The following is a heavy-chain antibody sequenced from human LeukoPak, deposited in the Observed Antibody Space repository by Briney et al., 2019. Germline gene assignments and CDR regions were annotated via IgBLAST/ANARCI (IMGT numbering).Heavy chain of an antibody. J-gene: IGHJ6*03. V-gene: IGHV4-34*01. Sequence: SETLSLTCAVYGGSFSGYYWSWIRQPPGKGLEWIGEINHSGSTNYNPSLKSRVTISVDTSKNQSSLKLSSVTAADTAVYYCARLSVTMVRGVITDYYYYYMDVWGKGTTVTISS. CDR3: ARLSVTMVRGVITDYYYYYMDV. D-gene: IGHD3-10*01. CDR2: INHSGST. CDR1: GGSFSGYY.